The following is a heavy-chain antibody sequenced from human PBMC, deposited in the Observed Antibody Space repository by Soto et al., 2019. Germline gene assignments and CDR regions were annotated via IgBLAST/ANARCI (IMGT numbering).Heavy chain of an antibody. CDR2: IYHSGST. J-gene: IGHJ4*02. CDR3: ARRYGGNFDY. CDR1: GGSISSGGYS. Sequence: PSETLSLTCAVSGGSISSGGYSWSWIRQPPGKGLEWIGYIYHSGSTNYNPSLKSRVTISVDTSKNQFSLKVSSLTAADTAVYYCARRYGGNFDYWGQGTLVTVS. V-gene: IGHV4-30-2*02. D-gene: IGHD1-26*01.